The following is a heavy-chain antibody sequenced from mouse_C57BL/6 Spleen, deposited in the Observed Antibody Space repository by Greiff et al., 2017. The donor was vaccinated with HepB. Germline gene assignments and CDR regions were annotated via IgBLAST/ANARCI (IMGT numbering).Heavy chain of an antibody. CDR1: GFTFSSYT. J-gene: IGHJ4*01. CDR2: ISGGGGNT. V-gene: IGHV5-9*01. CDR3: ARHGSVSSYYAMDY. D-gene: IGHD6-1*01. Sequence: EVMLVESGGGLVKPGGSLKLSCAASGFTFSSYTMSWVRQTPEKRLEWVATISGGGGNTYYPDSVKGRFTISRDNAKNTLYLQMSSLRSEDTALYYCARHGSVSSYYAMDYWGQGTSVTVSS.